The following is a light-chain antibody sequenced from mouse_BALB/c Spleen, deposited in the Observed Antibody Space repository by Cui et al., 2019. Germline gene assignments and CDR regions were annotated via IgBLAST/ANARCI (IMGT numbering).Light chain of an antibody. J-gene: IGKJ1*01. Sequence: QIVLTQSRAIMSASLGEEITLTCSASSSVSYMHWYQQKSGTSPKLLIYLTSNLASGVPSRFSGSGSGTFYSLTISSVEAEDAADYYCHQWSSYPSTFGGGTKLEIK. V-gene: IGKV4-80*01. CDR3: HQWSSYPST. CDR1: SSVSY. CDR2: LTS.